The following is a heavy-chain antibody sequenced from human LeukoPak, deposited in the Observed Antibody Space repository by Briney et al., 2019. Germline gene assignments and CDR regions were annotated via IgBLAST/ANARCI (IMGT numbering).Heavy chain of an antibody. J-gene: IGHJ4*02. Sequence: SQTLSLTCTDSGASISSGSYYCSRIRQPAGKGLEWIGRIYTSGSTNYNPSLKSRLTISVDTSKNQFSLKLSSVTAADTAVYYCARGSVTYYGSGSYFQWGQGTLVTVSS. V-gene: IGHV4-61*02. CDR3: ARGSVTYYGSGSYFQ. CDR2: IYTSGST. CDR1: GASISSGSYY. D-gene: IGHD3-10*01.